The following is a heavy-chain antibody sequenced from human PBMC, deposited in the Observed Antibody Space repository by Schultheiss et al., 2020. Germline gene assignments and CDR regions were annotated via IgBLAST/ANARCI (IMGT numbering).Heavy chain of an antibody. Sequence: GGSLRLSCAASGFDFSRHWMSWVRQAPGKGLEWVANIKDDGSAKDYMDSVKGRFTVSRDGAKSSLYLQMNSLRVEDTAVYYCAQWTETSGVWGLFYWGQGTLVTVSS. CDR1: GFDFSRHW. CDR3: AQWTETSGVWGLFY. J-gene: IGHJ4*02. CDR2: IKDDGSAK. D-gene: IGHD2-21*02. V-gene: IGHV3-7*01.